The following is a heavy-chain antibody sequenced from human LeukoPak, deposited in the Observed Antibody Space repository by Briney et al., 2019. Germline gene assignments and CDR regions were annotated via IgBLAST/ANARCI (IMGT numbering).Heavy chain of an antibody. J-gene: IGHJ4*02. Sequence: PGGSLRLSCAASGFTFSSYAMSWVRQAPGKGLEWVSGISGSGGITHYADSVKGRFTVSRDDPHNTLYLQMNSVRAEDTAVYFCARGGVDHYGSGTYYLMYYFDHWGQGALVTVSS. D-gene: IGHD3-10*01. CDR1: GFTFSSYA. CDR3: ARGGVDHYGSGTYYLMYYFDH. CDR2: ISGSGGIT. V-gene: IGHV3-23*01.